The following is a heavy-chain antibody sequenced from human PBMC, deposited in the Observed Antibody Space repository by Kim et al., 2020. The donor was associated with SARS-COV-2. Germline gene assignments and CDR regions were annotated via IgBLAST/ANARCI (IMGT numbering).Heavy chain of an antibody. J-gene: IGHJ5*02. V-gene: IGHV4-34*01. Sequence: YNPSLKRRVTISVDTSKNQFSLKLSSVTAADTAVYYCARDSPVGANWFDPWGQGTLVTVSS. CDR3: ARDSPVGANWFDP. D-gene: IGHD3-16*01.